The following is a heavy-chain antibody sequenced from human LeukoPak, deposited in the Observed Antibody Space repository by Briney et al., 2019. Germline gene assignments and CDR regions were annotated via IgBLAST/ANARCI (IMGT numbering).Heavy chain of an antibody. V-gene: IGHV3-66*01. D-gene: IGHD6-19*01. CDR3: ARNRIAVAGYFDY. Sequence: GGSLGLSCAASGFTVSSNYMSWVRQAPGKGLEWVSVIYSGGSTYYADSVKGRFTISRDNSKNTLYLQMNSLRAEDTAVYYCARNRIAVAGYFDYWGQGTLVTVSS. CDR1: GFTVSSNY. CDR2: IYSGGST. J-gene: IGHJ4*02.